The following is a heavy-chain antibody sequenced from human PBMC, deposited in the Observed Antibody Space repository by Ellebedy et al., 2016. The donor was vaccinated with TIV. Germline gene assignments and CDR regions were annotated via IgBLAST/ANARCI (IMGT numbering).Heavy chain of an antibody. Sequence: PGGSLRLSCAASGFTFSSYAMSWVRQAPGKGLEWVSVIYSDGTTYYADSVKGRFTISRDNSKNTLYLQMNSLRVEDTAVYYCARERGDYRANSYFDYWGQGTLVTVSS. CDR2: IYSDGTT. CDR1: GFTFSSYA. J-gene: IGHJ4*02. D-gene: IGHD4-23*01. V-gene: IGHV3-53*01. CDR3: ARERGDYRANSYFDY.